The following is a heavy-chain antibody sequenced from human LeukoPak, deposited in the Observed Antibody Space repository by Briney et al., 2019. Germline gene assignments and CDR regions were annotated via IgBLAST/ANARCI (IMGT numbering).Heavy chain of an antibody. CDR2: ISGSGGNT. J-gene: IGHJ4*02. D-gene: IGHD1-7*01. V-gene: IGHV3-23*01. CDR1: GFTFSSYA. CDR3: AKDGCPRSAGTTYFDY. Sequence: GGSLRLSCAASGFTFSSYAMSWVRQAPGKGLEWVSAISGSGGNTYYADSAKGRFTISRDNSKNTLYLQMNSLRAEDAAEYYCAKDGCPRSAGTTYFDYWSQGTLVTVSS.